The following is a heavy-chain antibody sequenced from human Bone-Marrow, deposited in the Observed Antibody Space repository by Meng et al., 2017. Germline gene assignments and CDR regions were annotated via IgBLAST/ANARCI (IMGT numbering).Heavy chain of an antibody. CDR2: IYYSGST. CDR1: GGSISSSSYY. V-gene: IGHV4-39*07. Sequence: GSLRLSCTVSGGSISSSSYYWGWIRQPPGKGLEWIGSIYYSGSTYYNPSLKSRVTISVDTSKNQFSLKLSSVTAADTAVYYCARVHTYCYDSSGYSTPPYYFDYWGQGTLVTVSS. CDR3: ARVHTYCYDSSGYSTPPYYFDY. J-gene: IGHJ4*02. D-gene: IGHD3-22*01.